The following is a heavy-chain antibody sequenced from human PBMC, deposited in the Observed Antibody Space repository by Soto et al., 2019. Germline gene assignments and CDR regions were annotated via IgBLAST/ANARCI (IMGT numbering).Heavy chain of an antibody. Sequence: PSETLSLTCAVSGGSISSSNWWSWVRQPPGKGLEWIGEIYHSGSTNYNPSLKSRVTISVDKSKNQFSLKLSSVTAADTAVYYCARSLLWFGELKQAVYYGMDVWGQGNTVTVSS. CDR2: IYHSGST. V-gene: IGHV4-4*02. J-gene: IGHJ6*02. CDR3: ARSLLWFGELKQAVYYGMDV. CDR1: GGSISSSNW. D-gene: IGHD3-10*01.